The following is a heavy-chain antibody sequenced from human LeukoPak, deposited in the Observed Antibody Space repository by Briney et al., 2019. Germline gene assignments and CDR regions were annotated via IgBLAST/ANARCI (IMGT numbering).Heavy chain of an antibody. V-gene: IGHV3-48*01. Sequence: PGGSLRLSXAASGFTFSSYSMNWVRQAPGKGLEWVSYISGSSSTIYYADSVRGRFTISRDNARNSLYSQMNSLRAEDTAVYYCARERGYSYGYSDYWGQGTLVTVSS. CDR2: ISGSSSTI. CDR1: GFTFSSYS. CDR3: ARERGYSYGYSDY. D-gene: IGHD5-18*01. J-gene: IGHJ4*02.